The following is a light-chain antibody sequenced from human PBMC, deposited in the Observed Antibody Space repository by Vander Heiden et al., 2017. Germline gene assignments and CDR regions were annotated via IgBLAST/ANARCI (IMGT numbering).Light chain of an antibody. V-gene: IGKV1-5*03. J-gene: IGKJ5*01. CDR2: KAS. CDR1: QSIGDW. CDR3: QQFYSDLIT. Sequence: DIQMTPSPSTLSASVGDRVTITCRASQSIGDWMAWYQQKPGKPPKLLIYKASRLENGVPSRFSGSGSGTEFTLTISSLQPADFATYYCQQFYSDLITFGQGTRLAIK.